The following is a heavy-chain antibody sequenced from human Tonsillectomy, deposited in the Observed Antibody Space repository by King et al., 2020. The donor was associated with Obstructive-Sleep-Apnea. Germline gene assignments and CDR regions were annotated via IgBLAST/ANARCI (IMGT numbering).Heavy chain of an antibody. CDR1: GFTFSSYW. Sequence: EVQLVESGGGLVQPGGSLRLSCAASGFTFSSYWMSWVRQAPGKGLEWVANIKEDGSEKYYVDSVKGRFTISRDNAKNSLYLQMNSLRAEDTAVYYCAGGTYYYDSSEDYWGQGTLVPVSS. V-gene: IGHV3-7*03. D-gene: IGHD3-22*01. J-gene: IGHJ4*02. CDR2: IKEDGSEK. CDR3: AGGTYYYDSSEDY.